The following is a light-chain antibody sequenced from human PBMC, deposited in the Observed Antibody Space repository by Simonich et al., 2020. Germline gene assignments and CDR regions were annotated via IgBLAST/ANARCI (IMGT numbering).Light chain of an antibody. CDR3: QQXNNWPLT. Sequence: EIVMTXXPAXLXXXPGDTTTLPSXANQRVSTNLAWYQQNPGQAPRILIYGAXXXATGXXAXXXGSXXXXXFTXXXXXXQSEDXAXXYCQQXNNWPLTFGGGTKVEIK. J-gene: IGKJ4*01. V-gene: IGKV3-15*01. CDR1: QRVSTN. CDR2: GAX.